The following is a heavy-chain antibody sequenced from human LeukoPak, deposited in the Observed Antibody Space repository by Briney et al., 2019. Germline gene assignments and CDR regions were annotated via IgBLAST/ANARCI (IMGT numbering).Heavy chain of an antibody. CDR2: IKQDGSEK. J-gene: IGHJ4*02. CDR3: VRDLVRGIDY. CDR1: GFTFSSYW. Sequence: GGSLRLACADSGFTFSSYWMSWVRQAPGKGLEWVSNIKQDGSEKYYVDSVKGRFTISRDNAKNSLYLQMNSLRAEDTAVYYCVRDLVRGIDYWRQGTLVTVSS. V-gene: IGHV3-7*01. D-gene: IGHD3-10*02.